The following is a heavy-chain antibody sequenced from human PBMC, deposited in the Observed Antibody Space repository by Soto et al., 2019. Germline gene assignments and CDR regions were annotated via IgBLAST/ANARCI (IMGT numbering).Heavy chain of an antibody. CDR1: GGSISSYY. V-gene: IGHV4-4*07. Sequence: SATLSLTCTVSGGSISSYYWSWIRQPAGEGLEWIGRIYTSVSTNYNPSLKSRVTMSVDTSKNQFSLKLSSVTAADTAVYYCARYRREAVAGYTLDNWGQGILVTVSS. CDR2: IYTSVST. J-gene: IGHJ4*02. CDR3: ARYRREAVAGYTLDN. D-gene: IGHD6-13*01.